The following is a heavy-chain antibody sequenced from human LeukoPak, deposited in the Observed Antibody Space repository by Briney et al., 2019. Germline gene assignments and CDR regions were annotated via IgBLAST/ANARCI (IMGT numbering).Heavy chain of an antibody. CDR3: ARLGGSHSPHGY. CDR2: ISYSGNT. J-gene: IGHJ4*02. CDR1: GGSFSGYS. D-gene: IGHD1-26*01. Sequence: SETLSLTCAVYGGSFSGYSWSWIRQPPGKGLEWIGYISYSGNTNYNPSLKSRVTISLDTSKNQFSLNLTSVTAADTAVYYCARLGGSHSPHGYWGQGTLVTVSS. V-gene: IGHV4-59*08.